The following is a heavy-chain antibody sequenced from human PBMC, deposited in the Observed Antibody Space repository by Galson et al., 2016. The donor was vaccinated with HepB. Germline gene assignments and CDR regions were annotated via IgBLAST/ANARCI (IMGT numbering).Heavy chain of an antibody. J-gene: IGHJ6*04. CDR3: ARGKALWTLPWNYGLDV. Sequence: SLRLSCAASGFTFSAHDMHWVRQVTGKGLEWVSAIETAGATYYPDSVKGRFTISRENAKNSLYLQMNSLRTGDKAGYYCARGKALWTLPWNYGLDVWGKGTTVTVSS. CDR2: IETAGAT. V-gene: IGHV3-13*01. CDR1: GFTFSAHD. D-gene: IGHD3/OR15-3a*01.